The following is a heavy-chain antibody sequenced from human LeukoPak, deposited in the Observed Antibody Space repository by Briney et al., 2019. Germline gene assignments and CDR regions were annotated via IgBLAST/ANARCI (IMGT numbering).Heavy chain of an antibody. J-gene: IGHJ4*02. CDR2: IKQDGSEK. V-gene: IGHV3-7*01. D-gene: IGHD2-2*01. CDR3: ARPPYCSSTSCPFDY. CDR1: GFTFSSYW. Sequence: GGSLRLSCAASGFTFSSYWMSWVRQAPGRGLEWVANIKQDGSEKYYVDSVKGRFTISRDNAKNSLYLQMNSLRAEDTAVYYCARPPYCSSTSCPFDYWGQGTLVTVSS.